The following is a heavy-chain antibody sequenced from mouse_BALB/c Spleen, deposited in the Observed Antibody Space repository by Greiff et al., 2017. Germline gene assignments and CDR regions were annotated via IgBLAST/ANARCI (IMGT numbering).Heavy chain of an antibody. V-gene: IGHV5-4*02. CDR3: ARGDDYDGLAY. CDR2: ISDGGSYT. J-gene: IGHJ3*01. Sequence: EVKVVESGGGLVKPGGSLKLSCAASGFTFSDYYMYWVRQTPEKRLEWVATISDGGSYTYYPDSVKGRFTISRDNAKNNLYLQMSSLKSEDTAMYYCARGDDYDGLAYWGQGTLVTVSA. CDR1: GFTFSDYY. D-gene: IGHD2-4*01.